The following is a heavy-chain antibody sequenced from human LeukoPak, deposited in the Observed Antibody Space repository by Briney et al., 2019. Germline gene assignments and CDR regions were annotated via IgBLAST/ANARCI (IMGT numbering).Heavy chain of an antibody. CDR1: GFTFSDHY. V-gene: IGHV3-72*01. Sequence: GGSLRLSCAVSGFTFSDHYMDWVRQAPGKGLEWVGRSRNRAKSYTTDYAASVKSRFTISRDDSKSTLYLQMNSLETEDTAVYYCSRDATGDHWGQGTLVSVSS. J-gene: IGHJ4*02. CDR3: SRDATGDH. CDR2: SRNRAKSYTT.